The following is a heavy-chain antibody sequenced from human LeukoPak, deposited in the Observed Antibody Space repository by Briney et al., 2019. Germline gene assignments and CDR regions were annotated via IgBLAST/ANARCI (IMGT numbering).Heavy chain of an antibody. CDR3: AGGLGVVTAQSEQPKPRYFDL. CDR1: GYTFISYG. D-gene: IGHD2-21*02. V-gene: IGHV1-18*01. Sequence: VGSVKVSCKASGYTFISYGISWVRQAPGQGLEWMGWISDYNGNTNYAQNLQGRVTMTTDTSTSTAYMELRSLGSDDTAVYYCAGGLGVVTAQSEQPKPRYFDLWGRGTQVTVSS. J-gene: IGHJ2*01. CDR2: ISDYNGNT.